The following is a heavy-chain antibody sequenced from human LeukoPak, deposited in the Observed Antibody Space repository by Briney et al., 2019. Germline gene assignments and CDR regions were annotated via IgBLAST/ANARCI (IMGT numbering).Heavy chain of an antibody. J-gene: IGHJ5*02. CDR1: GGSISSSSYN. CDR3: ARVRSGSHNWFDP. D-gene: IGHD3-10*01. V-gene: IGHV4-39*07. Sequence: SETLSLTCTVSGGSISSSSYNWGWIRQPPGKGLEWIGSIYYSGSTNYNPSLKSRVTMSVDTSKNQFSLKLSSVTAADTAVYYCARVRSGSHNWFDPWGQGTLVTVSS. CDR2: IYYSGST.